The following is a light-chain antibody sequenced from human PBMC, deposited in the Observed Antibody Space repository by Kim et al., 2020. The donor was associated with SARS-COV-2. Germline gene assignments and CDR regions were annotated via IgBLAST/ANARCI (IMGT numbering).Light chain of an antibody. Sequence: GQKVTISCSGSSSNIGNNYVSWYQHLPRSAPKLLICDNNNRPSGIPDRFSGSKSGTSATLGITGLQTGDEADYYCGTWDSSLSIVVFGGGTQLTVL. CDR2: DNN. CDR1: SSNIGNNY. V-gene: IGLV1-51*01. CDR3: GTWDSSLSIVV. J-gene: IGLJ2*01.